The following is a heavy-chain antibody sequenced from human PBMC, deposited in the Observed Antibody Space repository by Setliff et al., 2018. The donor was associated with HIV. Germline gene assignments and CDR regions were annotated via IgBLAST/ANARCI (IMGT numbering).Heavy chain of an antibody. V-gene: IGHV4-34*01. D-gene: IGHD3-22*01. Sequence: SQTLSLTCAVSGGSFSGYYWNWIRQPPGRGLEWIGEINHSGGTNYNPSLKSRVTISVDTSKTQFSLKLSSVTAADTAVYYCARRAEDYYDTSGYYYGYYFDYWGQGTLVTVSS. J-gene: IGHJ4*02. CDR1: GGSFSGYY. CDR2: INHSGGT. CDR3: ARRAEDYYDTSGYYYGYYFDY.